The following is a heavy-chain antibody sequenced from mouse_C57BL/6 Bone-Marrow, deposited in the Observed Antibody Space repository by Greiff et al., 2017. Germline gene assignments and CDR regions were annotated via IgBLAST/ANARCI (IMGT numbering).Heavy chain of an antibody. CDR2: ISSGGSYT. V-gene: IGHV5-6*01. CDR1: GFTFSSYG. J-gene: IGHJ2*01. CDR3: ARRDKPDY. Sequence: EVQLVESGGDLVKPGGSLKLSCAASGFTFSSYGMSWVRQTPDKRLEWVATISSGGSYTYYPDSVKGRFTISRDNAKKTLYLQMSSLKSEDTAMYYCARRDKPDYGGQGTTLTVSS.